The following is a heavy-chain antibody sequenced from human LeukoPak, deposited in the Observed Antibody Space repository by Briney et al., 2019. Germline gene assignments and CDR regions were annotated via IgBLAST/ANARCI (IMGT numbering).Heavy chain of an antibody. CDR1: GFNFSDSR. CDR2: INRDGTEK. CDR3: VRGDWYFES. D-gene: IGHD2-21*01. J-gene: IGHJ4*02. Sequence: LPGGSLRLSCATSGFNFSDSRMTWVRQAPGKGLQWVANINRDGTEKHFLDSVEGRFTISRDNAKKSLYLQMSSLRPQDTALYFCVRGDWYFESWGQGTLVTVSS. V-gene: IGHV3-7*04.